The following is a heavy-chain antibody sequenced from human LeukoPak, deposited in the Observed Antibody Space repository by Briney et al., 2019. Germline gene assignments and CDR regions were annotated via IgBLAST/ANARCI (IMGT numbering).Heavy chain of an antibody. CDR3: ARLENFGDYHIDY. D-gene: IGHD4-17*01. CDR1: GYTFSASW. Sequence: GESLKISCMGFGYTFSASWIGWVRQMPGKGLEWMGIVYPDDSDARYSPSFQGQVTISGDKATTTAYLQWSSLKASDTAMYYCARLENFGDYHIDYWGQGTLVTVSS. J-gene: IGHJ4*02. V-gene: IGHV5-51*01. CDR2: VYPDDSDA.